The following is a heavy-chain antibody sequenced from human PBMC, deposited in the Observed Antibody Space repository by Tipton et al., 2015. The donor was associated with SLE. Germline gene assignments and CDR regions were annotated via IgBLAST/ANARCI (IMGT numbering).Heavy chain of an antibody. CDR3: ARHRSGSSWLDP. J-gene: IGHJ5*02. V-gene: IGHV4-59*11. CDR2: IHYSGTT. D-gene: IGHD1-26*01. Sequence: TLSLTCTVSGVFISSHYWNWIRQPPGKGLEWIGYIHYSGTTHDNPSLQSRVTMSVDMSKNQFSLRLTSVTAADTAVYYCARHRSGSSWLDPWGQGTLVTVAS. CDR1: GVFISSHY.